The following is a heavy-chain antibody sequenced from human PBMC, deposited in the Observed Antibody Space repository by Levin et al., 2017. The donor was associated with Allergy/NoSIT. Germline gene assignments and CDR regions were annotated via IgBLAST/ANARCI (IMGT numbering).Heavy chain of an antibody. J-gene: IGHJ4*02. CDR1: GFTFRSNW. D-gene: IGHD2-2*01. CDR2: ITNDGSHT. CDR3: ARGGCSSTSCLDY. Sequence: PGESLKISCAASGFTFRSNWMHWVRQAPGKGLVWVSRITNDGSHTNYADSVTGRFTISRDNAKNTLYLQMNSLRAEDTAVYYCARGGCSSTSCLDYWGQGTLVTVSS. V-gene: IGHV3-74*01.